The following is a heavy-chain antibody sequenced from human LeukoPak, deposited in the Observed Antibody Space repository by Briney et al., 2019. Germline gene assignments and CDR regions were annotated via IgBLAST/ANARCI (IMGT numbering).Heavy chain of an antibody. V-gene: IGHV4-30-2*01. D-gene: IGHD5-12*01. CDR2: IYHSGST. J-gene: IGHJ6*02. Sequence: PSETLSLTCAVSGGSISSGGYSWSWIRQPPGKGLEWIGYIYHSGSTYYNPSLKSRVTISVDRSKNQFSLKLSSVTAADTAVYYCARETVATIRGNYYYYGMDVWGQGTTVTVSS. CDR1: GGSISSGGYS. CDR3: ARETVATIRGNYYYYGMDV.